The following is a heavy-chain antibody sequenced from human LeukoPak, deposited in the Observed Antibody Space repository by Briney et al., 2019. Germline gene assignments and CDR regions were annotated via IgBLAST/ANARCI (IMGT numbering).Heavy chain of an antibody. Sequence: GGSLRLSCAGSGFTFSSYAMSWVRQAPGKGLEWVGRIKSKAHGGTTDYAAPVKGRFTISRDDSKNTLYLQMNSLKTEDTAVYYCWDTNWNGDWDYWGQGTLVTVSS. D-gene: IGHD1-1*01. CDR1: GFTFSSYA. CDR3: WDTNWNGDWDY. J-gene: IGHJ4*02. CDR2: IKSKAHGGTT. V-gene: IGHV3-15*01.